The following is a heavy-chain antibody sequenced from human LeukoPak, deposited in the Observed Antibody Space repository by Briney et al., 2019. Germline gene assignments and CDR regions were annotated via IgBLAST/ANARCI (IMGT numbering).Heavy chain of an antibody. CDR1: GFTFSSYS. CDR3: ARTAATDAFDI. D-gene: IGHD2-15*01. V-gene: IGHV3-21*01. J-gene: IGHJ3*02. CDR2: ISSSSSYI. Sequence: PGGSLRLSCAASGFTFSSYSMNWVRQAPGKGLEWVSSISSSSSYIYYADSVKGPFTISRDNAKNLLYLQMKSLRAEDTAVYYCARTAATDAFDIWGQGTMVTVSS.